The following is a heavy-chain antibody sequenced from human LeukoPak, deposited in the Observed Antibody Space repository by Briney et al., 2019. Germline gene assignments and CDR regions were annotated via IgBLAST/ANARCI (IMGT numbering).Heavy chain of an antibody. Sequence: SETLPLTCTVSGGSISSYYWSWIRQPPGKGLEWIGYIYYSGSTNYNPSLKSRVTISVDTSKNQFSLKLSSVTAADTAVYYCANTVSKGIWYFDLWGRGTLVTVSS. CDR2: IYYSGST. J-gene: IGHJ2*01. CDR1: GGSISSYY. CDR3: ANTVSKGIWYFDL. V-gene: IGHV4-59*01. D-gene: IGHD4-17*01.